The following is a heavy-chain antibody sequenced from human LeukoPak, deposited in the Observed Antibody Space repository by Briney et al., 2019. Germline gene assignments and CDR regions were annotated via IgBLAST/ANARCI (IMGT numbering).Heavy chain of an antibody. CDR2: FDPEDGET. V-gene: IGHV1-24*01. CDR3: ATAVTTAGSFDY. CDR1: GYTLTELS. D-gene: IGHD4-11*01. Sequence: GASVKVSCKVSGYTLTELSMHWVRQAPGKGLEWMGGFDPEDGETIYAQKLRGRVTMTEDTSTDTAYMELSSLRSEDTAMYYCATAVTTAGSFDYWGQGTLVTVSS. J-gene: IGHJ4*02.